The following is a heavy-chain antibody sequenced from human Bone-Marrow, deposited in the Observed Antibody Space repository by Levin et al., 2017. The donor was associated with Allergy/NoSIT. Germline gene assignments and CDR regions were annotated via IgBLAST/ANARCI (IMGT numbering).Heavy chain of an antibody. CDR2: IDNTGTT. V-gene: IGHV4-30-4*01. D-gene: IGHD2-21*02. CDR3: AREQDHDYRDYYFDT. CDR1: GSSLSSYDYW. J-gene: IGHJ5*02. Sequence: SETLSFTCTVSGSSLSSYDYWWSWIRQSPGKDLEWIGNIDNTGTTSYNPSLKSRFSMSIDTSKNQYSLRLDSVTAADAAVYYCAREQDHDYRDYYFDTWGQGVLVTVSS.